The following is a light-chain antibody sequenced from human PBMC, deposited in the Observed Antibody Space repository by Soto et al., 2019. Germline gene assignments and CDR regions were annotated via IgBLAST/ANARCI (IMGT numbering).Light chain of an antibody. CDR1: QSVSSY. CDR3: QQRSNWPIT. J-gene: IGKJ5*01. V-gene: IGKV3-11*01. Sequence: EIVLTQSPATLSFSPLERATLSCRASQSVSSYLAWYQQKPGQAPRLLIYDASNRATGIPARFSGSGSGTDFTLTISSLEPEDFAVYYCQQRSNWPITFGQGTRLEMK. CDR2: DAS.